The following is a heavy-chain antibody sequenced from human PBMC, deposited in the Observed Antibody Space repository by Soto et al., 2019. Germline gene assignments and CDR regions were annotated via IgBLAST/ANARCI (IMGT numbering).Heavy chain of an antibody. CDR3: ARVRYITAAPAKY. CDR2: ISYDGSNK. J-gene: IGHJ4*02. CDR1: GFTFSSYA. D-gene: IGHD1-20*01. V-gene: IGHV3-30-3*01. Sequence: GGSLRLSXAASGFTFSSYAMHWVRQAPGKGLEWVAVISYDGSNKYYADSVKGRFTISRDNSKNTLYLQMNSLRAEDTAVYYCARVRYITAAPAKYWGQGTLVTVSS.